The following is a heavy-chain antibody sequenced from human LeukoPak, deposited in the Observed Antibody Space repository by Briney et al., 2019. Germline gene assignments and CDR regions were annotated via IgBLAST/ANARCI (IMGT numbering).Heavy chain of an antibody. Sequence: PSETLSLTCAVYGGSFSGYYWSWIRQPPGKGLEWIEEINHSGSTNYNPSLKSRVTISVDTSKNQFSLKLSSVTAADTAVYYCARAVRDYYDSSGYYCFDYWGQGTLVTVSS. J-gene: IGHJ4*02. CDR1: GGSFSGYY. V-gene: IGHV4-34*01. CDR2: INHSGST. D-gene: IGHD3-22*01. CDR3: ARAVRDYYDSSGYYCFDY.